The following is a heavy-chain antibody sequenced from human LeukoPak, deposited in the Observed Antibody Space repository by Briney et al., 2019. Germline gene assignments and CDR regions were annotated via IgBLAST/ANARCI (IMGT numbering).Heavy chain of an antibody. J-gene: IGHJ3*02. V-gene: IGHV1-8*01. CDR3: ARDGITGTIAGDAFDI. Sequence: ASVKVSCKASGYTFTSYDINWVRQATGQGLEWMGWMNPNSGNTGYAQKFQGRVTMTRNTSISTAYMELSSLRSEDTAVYYCARDGITGTIAGDAFDIWGQGTMVTVSS. CDR1: GYTFTSYD. D-gene: IGHD1-7*01. CDR2: MNPNSGNT.